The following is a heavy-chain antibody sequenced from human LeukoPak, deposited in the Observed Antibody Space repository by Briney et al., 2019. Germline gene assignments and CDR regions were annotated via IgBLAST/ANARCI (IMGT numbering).Heavy chain of an antibody. CDR2: IRHSGST. CDR3: ARRGSWSYYYAMDV. D-gene: IGHD6-13*01. Sequence: SETLSLTCAVSGGSFNDYYWSWIRQPPGKGLEWIGEIRHSGSTNYNPSLKSRVTMSVDTSKNQFSLKLSSVTAADTAVYYCARRGSWSYYYAMDVWGQGTTVAVSS. V-gene: IGHV4-34*01. CDR1: GGSFNDYY. J-gene: IGHJ6*02.